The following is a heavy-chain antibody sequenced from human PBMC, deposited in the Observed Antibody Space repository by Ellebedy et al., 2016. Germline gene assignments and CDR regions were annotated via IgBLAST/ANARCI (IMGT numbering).Heavy chain of an antibody. CDR2: LYAGGNA. CDR1: GVIVSNNY. J-gene: IGHJ1*01. Sequence: GGSLRLSCAASGVIVSNNYMSWVRQAPGKGLEWVSVLYAGGNAYYADSVKGRFTISRDDSKNTLYLQMNGLRAEDTAVYYCATSDSSGYYYHFWGRGTLVTVSS. D-gene: IGHD3-22*01. CDR3: ATSDSSGYYYHF. V-gene: IGHV3-53*01.